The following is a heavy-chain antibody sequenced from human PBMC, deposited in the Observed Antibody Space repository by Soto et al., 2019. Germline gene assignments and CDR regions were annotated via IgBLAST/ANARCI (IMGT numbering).Heavy chain of an antibody. D-gene: IGHD1-7*01. CDR1: GFTFSSYA. V-gene: IGHV3-23*01. J-gene: IGHJ3*02. CDR2: ISGSGGST. CDR3: AKVSYNWNYGGPEYAFDI. Sequence: GGSLRLSCAASGFTFSSYAMSWVRQAPGKGLEWVSAISGSGGSTYYADSVKGRFTISRDNSKNTLYLQMNSLRAEDTGIYYCAKVSYNWNYGGPEYAFDIWGQGTMVTVSS.